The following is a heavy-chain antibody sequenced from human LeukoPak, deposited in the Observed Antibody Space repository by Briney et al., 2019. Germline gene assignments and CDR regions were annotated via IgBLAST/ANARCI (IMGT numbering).Heavy chain of an antibody. CDR2: INHSGST. V-gene: IGHV4-34*01. CDR1: GGSFSGNY. Sequence: SETLSLTCTVYGGSFSGNYWSWIRQPPGKGLEWIGEINHSGSTNYNPSLKSRVTISVDTSKNQFSLKLSSVTAADTAVYYCAKIAYQLLSRTYYYGMDVWGKGSTVTVSS. J-gene: IGHJ6*04. D-gene: IGHD2-2*01. CDR3: AKIAYQLLSRTYYYGMDV.